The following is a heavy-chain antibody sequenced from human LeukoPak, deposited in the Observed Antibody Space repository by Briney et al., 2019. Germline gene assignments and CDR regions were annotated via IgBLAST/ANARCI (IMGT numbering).Heavy chain of an antibody. D-gene: IGHD3-22*01. V-gene: IGHV3-7*01. CDR2: IKQDGSEK. CDR3: ARDRSTVVILLTW. Sequence: GGSLRLSCAASGFTFSGYWMSWVRQAPGKGLEWVANIKQDGSEKYYVDSVKGRFTISRDNTKNSLYLQMNSLRVEDTAVYYCARDRSTVVILLTWWGQGTLVTVSS. CDR1: GFTFSGYW. J-gene: IGHJ4*02.